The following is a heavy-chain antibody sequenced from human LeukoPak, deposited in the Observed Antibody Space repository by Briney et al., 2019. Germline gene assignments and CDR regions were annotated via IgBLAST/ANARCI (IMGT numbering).Heavy chain of an antibody. Sequence: SETLSLTCTVSGGSISSYYWSWIRQPPGKGPEWIGYIYYSGSTNYNPSLKSRVTISVDTSKNQFSLKLSSVTAADTAVYYCARGVGATTRWFDPWGQGTLVTVSS. CDR2: IYYSGST. D-gene: IGHD1-26*01. V-gene: IGHV4-59*01. CDR1: GGSISSYY. CDR3: ARGVGATTRWFDP. J-gene: IGHJ5*02.